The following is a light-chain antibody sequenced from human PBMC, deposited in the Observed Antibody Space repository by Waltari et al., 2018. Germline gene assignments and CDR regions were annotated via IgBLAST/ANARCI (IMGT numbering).Light chain of an antibody. V-gene: IGLV2-11*01. J-gene: IGLJ2*01. CDR2: DVN. CDR1: SNDVGGYND. Sequence: QAALTQPPSVSKSLGQAVTISCTGTSNDVGGYNDVSWYQQYPGTAPRLVIYDVNIRPSVVSDRFSGSKSCKTASLTISGLQAEDEADYYCLSFRGGNTWVFGGGTRLTVL. CDR3: LSFRGGNTWV.